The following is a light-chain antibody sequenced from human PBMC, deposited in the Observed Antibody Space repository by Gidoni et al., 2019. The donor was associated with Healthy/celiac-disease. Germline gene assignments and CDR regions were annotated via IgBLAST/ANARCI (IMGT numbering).Light chain of an antibody. Sequence: EIVLTQSPGTLSLSPGERATLSCRASQRVRSSYLAWYQQKPGQAPRLLIYGASSRATGIPDRFSGSGSGTDFTLTISRLEPEDFAVYYCQQYGSSLRTFGQGTKVEIK. CDR3: QQYGSSLRT. CDR1: QRVRSSY. CDR2: GAS. V-gene: IGKV3-20*01. J-gene: IGKJ1*01.